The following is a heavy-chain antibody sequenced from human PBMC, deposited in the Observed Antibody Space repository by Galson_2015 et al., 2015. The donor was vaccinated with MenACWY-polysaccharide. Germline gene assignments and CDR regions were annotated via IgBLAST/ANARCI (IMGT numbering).Heavy chain of an antibody. J-gene: IGHJ4*02. D-gene: IGHD3-22*01. V-gene: IGHV4-4*06. Sequence: NPTLRSRVTVSVDPSKNQFSINLTSVTAADTAVYYCARAWSSGHYSDYWGQGIPVTISS. CDR3: ARAWSSGHYSDY.